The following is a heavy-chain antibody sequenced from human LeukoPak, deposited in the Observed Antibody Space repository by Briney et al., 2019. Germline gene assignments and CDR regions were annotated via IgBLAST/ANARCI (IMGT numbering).Heavy chain of an antibody. CDR3: ARYFGTISSFDY. J-gene: IGHJ4*02. CDR1: GFTFSSYG. D-gene: IGHD3/OR15-3a*01. V-gene: IGHV3-33*01. Sequence: GGSLRLSCAASGFTFSSYGMHWVRQAPGKGLEWVAVIWYDGSKKYYADSVKGRFTISRDQSKNMLYLQMNSLRAEDTAVYYCARYFGTISSFDYWGQGTLVTVSS. CDR2: IWYDGSKK.